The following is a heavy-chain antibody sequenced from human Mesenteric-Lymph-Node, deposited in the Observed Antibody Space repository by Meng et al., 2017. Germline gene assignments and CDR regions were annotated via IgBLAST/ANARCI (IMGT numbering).Heavy chain of an antibody. Sequence: EVQLVDSGGGLVQPGGSLKLSCAASGFTFSGSAMHWVRQASGKGLEWVGRVRDKANNYATSYAESVKGRFTISRDDSRNTAYLQMDSLKTEDTAVYYCGSGNYLDYWGQGTLVTVSS. CDR1: GFTFSGSA. D-gene: IGHD1-26*01. J-gene: IGHJ4*02. CDR2: VRDKANNYAT. V-gene: IGHV3-73*01. CDR3: GSGNYLDY.